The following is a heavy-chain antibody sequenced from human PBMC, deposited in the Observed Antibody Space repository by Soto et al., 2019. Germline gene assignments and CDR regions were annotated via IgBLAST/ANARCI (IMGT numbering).Heavy chain of an antibody. CDR1: GFTFSSYA. CDR2: ISGSGGST. V-gene: IGHV3-23*01. Sequence: EVQLLESGGGLVQPGGSLRLSCAASGFTFSSYAMSWVRQAPGKGLEWVSAISGSGGSTYYADSVKGRFTISRDNSKNTLYLQMNSLRTEDTAVYYCSKDPANRNWLDAFDIWGQGTMVTVSS. D-gene: IGHD1-1*01. J-gene: IGHJ3*02. CDR3: SKDPANRNWLDAFDI.